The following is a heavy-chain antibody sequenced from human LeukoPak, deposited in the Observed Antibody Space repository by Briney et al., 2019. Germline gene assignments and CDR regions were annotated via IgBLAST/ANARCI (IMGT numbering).Heavy chain of an antibody. Sequence: GGSLRLSCAASGFTFSSYSMNWVRQAPGKGLEWVAVISYDGSNKYYADSVKGRFTISRDNSKNTLYLQMNSLRAEDTAVYYCARTRYIAAHFDYWGQGTLVTVSS. CDR2: ISYDGSNK. J-gene: IGHJ4*02. CDR3: ARTRYIAAHFDY. D-gene: IGHD6-6*01. V-gene: IGHV3-30*03. CDR1: GFTFSSYS.